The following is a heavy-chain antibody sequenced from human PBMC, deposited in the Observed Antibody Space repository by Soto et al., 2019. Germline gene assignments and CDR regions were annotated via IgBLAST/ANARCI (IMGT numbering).Heavy chain of an antibody. V-gene: IGHV4-31*03. CDR1: GGSISSGGYY. Sequence: QVQLQESGPGLVKPSQTLSLTCTVSGGSISSGGYYWSWIRQHPGKGLEWIGYIYYSGSTYYNPSLKRRVTISVDTSKNQFSLKLSSVTAADTAVYYCARETVTTGFRGRVRADYWGQGTLVTVSS. D-gene: IGHD4-4*01. CDR2: IYYSGST. J-gene: IGHJ4*02. CDR3: ARETVTTGFRGRVRADY.